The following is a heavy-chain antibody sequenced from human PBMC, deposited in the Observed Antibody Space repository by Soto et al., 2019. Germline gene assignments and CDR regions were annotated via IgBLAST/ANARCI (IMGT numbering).Heavy chain of an antibody. J-gene: IGHJ4*02. CDR1: GFPLSSYW. D-gene: IGHD2-2*01. CDR2: INGDRSSI. Sequence: PGGSLRISFAASGFPLSSYWVPWVPQAPGKGLVWVSRINGDRSSITYADSVKGRFTISRDNAKNTLYLQMNSLRAEDAAVYYCTRRGCSTTGCYFNWGRGTLVTVSS. V-gene: IGHV3-74*03. CDR3: TRRGCSTTGCYFN.